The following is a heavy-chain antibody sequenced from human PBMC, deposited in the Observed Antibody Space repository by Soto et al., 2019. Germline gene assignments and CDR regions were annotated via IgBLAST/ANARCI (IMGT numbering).Heavy chain of an antibody. CDR1: GLTFINAW. J-gene: IGHJ3*02. CDR2: IKSKKDGGAT. V-gene: IGHV3-15*07. CDR3: TTDAQWGI. D-gene: IGHD2-8*01. Sequence: GWSLRLSCAASGLTFINAWMNWVRQAPGKGLEWVGRIKSKKDGGATEYSATVKDRFTISRDDSKDTLYLQMNSLKTEDTAVYYCTTDAQWGIWGQGTMVTVSS.